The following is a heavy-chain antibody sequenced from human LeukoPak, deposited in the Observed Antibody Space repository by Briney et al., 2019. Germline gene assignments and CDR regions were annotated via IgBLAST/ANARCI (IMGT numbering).Heavy chain of an antibody. D-gene: IGHD3-10*01. CDR1: GGSISSSSHY. Sequence: SETLSLTCTVSGGSISSSSHYWGWIRQPPGKGLEWIGSIYYSGSTYYNPSLKSRVTISVDTSKNQFSLKLSSVTAADTAVYYCARGVRLLWFGESRQNWFDPWGQGTLVTVSS. CDR3: ARGVRLLWFGESRQNWFDP. CDR2: IYYSGST. J-gene: IGHJ5*02. V-gene: IGHV4-39*07.